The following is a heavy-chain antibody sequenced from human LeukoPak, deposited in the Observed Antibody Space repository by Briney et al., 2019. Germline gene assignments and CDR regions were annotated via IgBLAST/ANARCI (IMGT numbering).Heavy chain of an antibody. J-gene: IGHJ5*02. D-gene: IGHD5-12*01. CDR1: GFTFNSYA. Sequence: GGSLRLSCAASGFTFNSYALSWVRQPPGRGLEWVAAITGSGDATFYADSVKGRCIISRDNSKNTMYLQMSGLSAEDTAVYYCAKASGYDGIDPWGQGARVTVSS. CDR3: AKASGYDGIDP. V-gene: IGHV3-23*01. CDR2: ITGSGDAT.